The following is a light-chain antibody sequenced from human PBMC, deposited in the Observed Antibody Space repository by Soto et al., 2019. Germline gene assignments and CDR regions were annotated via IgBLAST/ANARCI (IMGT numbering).Light chain of an antibody. Sequence: EIVLTQSPGTLSLSPGERATLSCRASQSVRSSHLAWYQQKPGQAPRLLIYGASSRATGIPDRFSGSGSGTDFTLTISRLEPEDFAVYSCQQYSSSPATFGQGTKVDI. CDR1: QSVRSSH. J-gene: IGKJ1*01. CDR2: GAS. CDR3: QQYSSSPAT. V-gene: IGKV3-20*01.